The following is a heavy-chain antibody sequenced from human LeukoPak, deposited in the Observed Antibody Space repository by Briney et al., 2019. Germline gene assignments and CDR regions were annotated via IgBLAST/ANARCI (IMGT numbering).Heavy chain of an antibody. CDR1: GFTFSSYS. V-gene: IGHV3-21*01. CDR2: ISSSKSYI. Sequence: PGGSLSLSCAASGFTFSSYSMNWVRQAPGKGLEWVSSISSSKSYIYYAHSVKCLFTISRDNAKNSLYLQMNSLRAEDTAVYYCARDLAVSYYYGSGSFDHWGQGTLVTVSS. CDR3: ARDLAVSYYYGSGSFDH. D-gene: IGHD3-10*01. J-gene: IGHJ5*02.